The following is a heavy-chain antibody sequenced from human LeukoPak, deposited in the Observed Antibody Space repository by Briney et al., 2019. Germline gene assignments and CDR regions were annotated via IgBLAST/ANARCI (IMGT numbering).Heavy chain of an antibody. CDR3: ARGGTVTTFDY. V-gene: IGHV1-69*04. J-gene: IGHJ4*02. CDR1: GGTFSSYA. D-gene: IGHD4-11*01. Sequence: GASXKXSCKXSGGTFSSYAISWVRQAPGQGLEWMGRIIPIFGIANYAQKFQGRVTITADKSTSTAYMELSSLRSEDTAVYYCARGGTVTTFDYWGQGTLVTVSS. CDR2: IIPIFGIA.